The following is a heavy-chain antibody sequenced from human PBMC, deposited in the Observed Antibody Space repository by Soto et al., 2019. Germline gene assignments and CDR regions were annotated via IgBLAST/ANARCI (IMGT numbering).Heavy chain of an antibody. V-gene: IGHV3-23*01. CDR2: LSGRGEDT. D-gene: IGHD2-15*01. CDR3: AKDHRILGWFDP. J-gene: IGHJ5*02. Sequence: EVQLLESGGGLVQPGGSLRLSCAASGFTFVNYAMHWLRQAPGKGLEWVSSLSGRGEDTYYGDTVKGRFTISRDNLKNILFLQMNSLRVEDTAIYFCAKDHRILGWFDPWGQGTLVTVSS. CDR1: GFTFVNYA.